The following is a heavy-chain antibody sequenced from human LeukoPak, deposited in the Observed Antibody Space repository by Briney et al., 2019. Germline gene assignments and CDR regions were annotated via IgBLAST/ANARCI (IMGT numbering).Heavy chain of an antibody. CDR1: GGSISSGGYY. J-gene: IGHJ2*01. Sequence: SETLSLTCTVSGGSISSGGYYWSWIRQHPGKGLEWIGYIYYSGSTYYNPSLKSRVTLSVDTSKNQISLKLHSVTAADTAVYYCAREGGMGRYFDLWGRGTLVTVSS. V-gene: IGHV4-31*03. D-gene: IGHD3-16*01. CDR3: AREGGMGRYFDL. CDR2: IYYSGST.